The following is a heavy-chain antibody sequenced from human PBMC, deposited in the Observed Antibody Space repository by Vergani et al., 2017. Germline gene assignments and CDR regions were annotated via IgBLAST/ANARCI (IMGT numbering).Heavy chain of an antibody. CDR1: GGSFSGYY. Sequence: QVQLQQWGAGLLKPSETLSLTCAVYGGSFSGYYWSWIRQPPGKGLEWIGEINHSGSTNYNPSLKSRVTISVDTSKNQFSLKLSSVTAADTAVYYCARRPGYSSSWYHYYYYMYVWGKGTTVTVSS. CDR3: ARRPGYSSSWYHYYYYMYV. D-gene: IGHD6-13*01. CDR2: INHSGST. J-gene: IGHJ6*03. V-gene: IGHV4-34*01.